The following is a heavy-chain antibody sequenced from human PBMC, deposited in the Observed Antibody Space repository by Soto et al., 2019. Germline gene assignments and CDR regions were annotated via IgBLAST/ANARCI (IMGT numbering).Heavy chain of an antibody. J-gene: IGHJ4*01. CDR3: SKGSGSSGYYS. CDR2: LSGSGGST. V-gene: IGHV3-23*01. CDR1: GFTFSSDG. D-gene: IGHD6-13*01. Sequence: EVQLLESGGGLVQPGGSLRLSCAASGFTFSSDGMSWVRQAPGKGLEWVSALSGSGGSTYYADSVKGRFTFSSDNSKYMLYWQMNSLRAEDTAVYGCSKGSGSSGYYSWGHGTLVTVSS.